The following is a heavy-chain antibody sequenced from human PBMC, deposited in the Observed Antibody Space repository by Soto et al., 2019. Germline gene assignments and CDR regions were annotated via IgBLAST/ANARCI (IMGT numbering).Heavy chain of an antibody. CDR3: ARAPSGSSWYDIGLDY. Sequence: ASVKVSCKASGYTFTSYGISWVRQAPGQGLEWMGWISAYNGNTNYAQKLQGRVTMTTDTSTSTAYMELRSLRSDDTAVYYCARAPSGSSWYDIGLDYWGQGTLVTVSS. V-gene: IGHV1-18*01. D-gene: IGHD6-13*01. J-gene: IGHJ4*02. CDR1: GYTFTSYG. CDR2: ISAYNGNT.